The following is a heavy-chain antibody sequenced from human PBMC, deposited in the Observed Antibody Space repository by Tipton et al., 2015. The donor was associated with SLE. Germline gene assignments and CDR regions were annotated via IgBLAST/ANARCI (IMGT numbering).Heavy chain of an antibody. Sequence: TLSLTCAVYGGSIRNGGYSWNWIRQPPGKGLEWIGYIYHSGSTYYNPSLKSRVTISVDRSKNQFSLKLSSVTAADTAVYYCAGVNYGYYYFDYWGQGTLVTVSS. V-gene: IGHV4-30-2*01. D-gene: IGHD3-10*01. J-gene: IGHJ4*02. CDR1: GGSIRNGGYS. CDR2: IYHSGST. CDR3: AGVNYGYYYFDY.